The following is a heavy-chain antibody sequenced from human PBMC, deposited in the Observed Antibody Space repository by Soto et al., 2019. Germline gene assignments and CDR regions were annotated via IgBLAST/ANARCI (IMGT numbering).Heavy chain of an antibody. J-gene: IGHJ6*02. CDR3: ARGGLPGTKSRYYYGMDV. Sequence: QLQLQESGSGLVKPSQTLSLTCAVSGGSISSGGYSWSWIRQPPGKGLEWIGYIYHSGSTYYNPSLKGRVTISVDRSKNQFSLKLSSVTAADTAVYYCARGGLPGTKSRYYYGMDVWGQGTTVTVSS. D-gene: IGHD1-7*01. CDR2: IYHSGST. CDR1: GGSISSGGYS. V-gene: IGHV4-30-2*01.